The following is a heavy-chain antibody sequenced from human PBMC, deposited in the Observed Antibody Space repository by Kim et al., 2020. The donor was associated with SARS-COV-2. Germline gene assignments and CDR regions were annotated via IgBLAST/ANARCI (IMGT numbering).Heavy chain of an antibody. CDR2: INPRDGRP. D-gene: IGHD3-10*01. CDR3: AREIHYGAGSYMF. V-gene: IGHV1-46*01. J-gene: IGHJ4*02. Sequence: PGQGLEWMGIINPRDGRPTYAQKFQGRFTVTRDTSTTTVYMELSILRSEDTGLYYCAREIHYGAGSYMFWGQGTLVTVSS.